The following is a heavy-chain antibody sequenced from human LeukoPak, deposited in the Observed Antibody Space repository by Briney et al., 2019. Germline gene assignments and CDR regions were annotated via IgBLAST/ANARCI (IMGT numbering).Heavy chain of an antibody. D-gene: IGHD3-10*01. CDR1: GYTFTGYY. V-gene: IGHV1-2*02. CDR3: ARAYGSGSYYSVGVY. CDR2: INPNSGDK. Sequence: ASVKVSCKASGYTFTGYYMYWVRQAPGQGLEWMGWINPNSGDKKYAQKFQGRGTMTRDTTISTAYMELSSLRSDDTAVYYCARAYGSGSYYSVGVYWGQGTLVTVSS. J-gene: IGHJ4*02.